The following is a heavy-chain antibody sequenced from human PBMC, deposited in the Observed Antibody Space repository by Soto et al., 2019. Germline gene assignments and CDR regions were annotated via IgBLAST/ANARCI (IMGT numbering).Heavy chain of an antibody. CDR2: IGTAGDT. D-gene: IGHD6-13*01. Sequence: VGSLRLSCAASGFTFSSYDMHWVRQATGKGLEWVSAIGTAGDTYYPGSVKGRFTISRENAKNSLYLQMNSLRAGDTAVYYCARGFGSSWYYYGMDVWGQGTTVTVSS. CDR3: ARGFGSSWYYYGMDV. V-gene: IGHV3-13*01. J-gene: IGHJ6*02. CDR1: GFTFSSYD.